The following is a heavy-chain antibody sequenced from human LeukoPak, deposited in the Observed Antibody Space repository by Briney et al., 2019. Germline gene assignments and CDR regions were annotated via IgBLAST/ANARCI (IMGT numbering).Heavy chain of an antibody. CDR2: ISSDGSTT. D-gene: IGHD3-10*01. Sequence: GGSLRLSCAASGFTFSSYWMHWVRQGPGKGLVWVSRISSDGSTTSYADSVKGRFTISRDNAKNTLYLQMNSLRVEDTAVYYCARDSRYYYDSRNYDNVAFDMWGQGTMVPVSS. J-gene: IGHJ3*02. CDR1: GFTFSSYW. V-gene: IGHV3-74*01. CDR3: ARDSRYYYDSRNYDNVAFDM.